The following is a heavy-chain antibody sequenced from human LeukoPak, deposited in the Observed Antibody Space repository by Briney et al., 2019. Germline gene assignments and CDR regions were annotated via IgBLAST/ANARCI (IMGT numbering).Heavy chain of an antibody. CDR1: GYTFTSYY. J-gene: IGHJ5*02. V-gene: IGHV1-46*01. CDR3: ARAWRYTDWFDP. Sequence: GASVKVSCKASGYTFTSYYMHWVRQAPGQGLEWMGIINPSDDSTIYAQKFQGRVTVTRDTSTRTVYMELSSLRSEDTAVYYCARAWRYTDWFDPWGQGTLVTVSS. D-gene: IGHD1-14*01. CDR2: INPSDDST.